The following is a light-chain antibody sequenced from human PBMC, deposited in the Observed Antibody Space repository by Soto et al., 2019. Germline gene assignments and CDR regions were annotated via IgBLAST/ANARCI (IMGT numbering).Light chain of an antibody. CDR2: GNS. CDR3: AAWDDSLSGYV. Sequence: QSVLTQPPSVSGAPGQRVTISCTGSSSNIGAGFDVHWYHQIAGTAPKLLIYGNSNRPSGVPDRFSGSKSGTSASLAISGLQAEDEADYYCAAWDDSLSGYVFGTGTKLTVL. V-gene: IGLV1-40*01. J-gene: IGLJ1*01. CDR1: SSNIGAGFD.